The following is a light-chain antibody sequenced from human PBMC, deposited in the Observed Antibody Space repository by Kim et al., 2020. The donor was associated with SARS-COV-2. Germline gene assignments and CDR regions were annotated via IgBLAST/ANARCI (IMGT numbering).Light chain of an antibody. CDR2: WAS. CDR1: QSVLYSSNNKNY. V-gene: IGKV4-1*01. CDR3: QQYYSTPYS. J-gene: IGKJ2*03. Sequence: SATSNCKSSQSVLYSSNNKNYLAWYQQKPGRPPKLLIYWASTRESGVPDRFSGSGSGTDFTLTISSLQAEDVAVYYCQQYYSTPYSFGQGTKLEI.